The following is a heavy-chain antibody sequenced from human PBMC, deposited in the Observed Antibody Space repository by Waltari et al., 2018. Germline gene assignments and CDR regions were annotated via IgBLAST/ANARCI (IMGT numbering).Heavy chain of an antibody. D-gene: IGHD5-12*01. V-gene: IGHV3-53*02. Sequence: EVQLVETGGGLIQPGGSLRLSCAASGFTVSSNYMSWVRQAPGKGLEWVSVIYSGGSTYNADSVKGRFTNSRDNSKNTLYLQMNSLRAEDTAVYYCAREGSGYDFNWSAMDVWGKGTTVTVSS. J-gene: IGHJ6*03. CDR3: AREGSGYDFNWSAMDV. CDR1: GFTVSSNY. CDR2: IYSGGST.